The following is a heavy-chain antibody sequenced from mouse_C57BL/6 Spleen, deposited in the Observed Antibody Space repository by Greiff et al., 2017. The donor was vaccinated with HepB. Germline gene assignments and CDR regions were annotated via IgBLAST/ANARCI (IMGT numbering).Heavy chain of an antibody. D-gene: IGHD2-4*01. CDR3: ARNDYDGYYFDY. J-gene: IGHJ2*01. Sequence: QVQLKQPGAELVKPGASVKLSCKASGYTFTSYWMHWVKQRPGRGLEWIGRIDPNSGGTKYNEKFKSKATLTVDKPSSTAYMQLSSLTSEDSAVYYCARNDYDGYYFDYWGQGTTLTVSS. V-gene: IGHV1-72*01. CDR2: IDPNSGGT. CDR1: GYTFTSYW.